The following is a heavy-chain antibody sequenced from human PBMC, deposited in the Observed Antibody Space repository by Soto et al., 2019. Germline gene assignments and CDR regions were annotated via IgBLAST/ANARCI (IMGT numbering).Heavy chain of an antibody. Sequence: GGSLRLSCVGSGFIFSSNGMHWVRQTPGKGLEWVAFMSYDGSDTFYADSVKGRFTISRDNSKNTLFLHMSNLRAEDTAMYYCTIVRVADSALDHWGQGTLVTAPQ. CDR2: MSYDGSDT. J-gene: IGHJ4*02. CDR1: GFIFSSNG. V-gene: IGHV3-30*02. CDR3: TIVRVADSALDH. D-gene: IGHD3-10*02.